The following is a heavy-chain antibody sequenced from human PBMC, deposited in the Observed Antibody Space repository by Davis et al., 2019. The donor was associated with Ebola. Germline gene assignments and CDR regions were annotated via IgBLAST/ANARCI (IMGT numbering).Heavy chain of an antibody. D-gene: IGHD3-3*01. CDR1: GGSFSGYY. V-gene: IGHV4-59*01. CDR2: IYYSGST. CDR3: ARVNYDFWSGYANWFDP. J-gene: IGHJ5*02. Sequence: MPSETLSLTCAVYGGSFSGYYWSWIRQSPGKGLEWIGYIYYSGSTNYNPSLKSRVTISVDTSKNQFSLKLSSVTAADTAAYYCARVNYDFWSGYANWFDPWGQGTVVTVSS.